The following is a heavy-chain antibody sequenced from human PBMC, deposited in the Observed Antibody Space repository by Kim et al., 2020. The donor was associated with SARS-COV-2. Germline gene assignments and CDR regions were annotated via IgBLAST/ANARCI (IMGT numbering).Heavy chain of an antibody. V-gene: IGHV3-7*01. CDR3: ARYLHGAASYYSPGFEY. CDR2: IKSDGSEK. D-gene: IGHD3-10*01. J-gene: IGHJ4*02. CDR1: GFTFSNYW. Sequence: GGSLRLSCAASGFTFSNYWMSWVRQAPGKGPEWVANIKSDGSEKHYVDSVKGRFTISRDNAKNSLDLQMDSLKAEDTAVYYCARYLHGAASYYSPGFEYWRQGTLVTVSS.